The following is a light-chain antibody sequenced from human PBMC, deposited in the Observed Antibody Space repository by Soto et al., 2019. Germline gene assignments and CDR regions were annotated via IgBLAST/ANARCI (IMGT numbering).Light chain of an antibody. V-gene: IGKV3-20*01. J-gene: IGKJ2*01. CDR3: QQYGRT. CDR2: GAS. CDR1: QSVNSNY. Sequence: DIVLTQSPGTLSLSPGERATLSCWASQSVNSNYLAWYQQKPGQAPRLLIFGASTRATGISDRFRGSGSGTDFTLTINRLEPEDFAVYYCQQYGRTFGQGTKLEIK.